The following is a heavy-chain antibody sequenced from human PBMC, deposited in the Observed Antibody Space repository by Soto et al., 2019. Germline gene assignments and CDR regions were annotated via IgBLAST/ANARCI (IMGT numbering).Heavy chain of an antibody. Sequence: SETLSLTCTVSCGSISSYYWSWIRQPPGKGLEWIGYLYYTGNTDYNPSLKSRVAMTVDTSKNQFSLKVNSVTAADTAVYYCARHGYYYDRAFDYWGQGTPVTVSS. CDR3: ARHGYYYDRAFDY. V-gene: IGHV4-59*08. CDR1: CGSISSYY. J-gene: IGHJ4*02. CDR2: LYYTGNT. D-gene: IGHD3-22*01.